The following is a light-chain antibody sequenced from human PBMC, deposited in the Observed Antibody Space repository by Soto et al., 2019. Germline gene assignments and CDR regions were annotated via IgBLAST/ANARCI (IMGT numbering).Light chain of an antibody. CDR1: QSIGTY. V-gene: IGKV1-39*01. J-gene: IGKJ1*01. CDR3: QQSNSSPWT. CDR2: GAS. Sequence: DLQMTQSPSSLSASVGDRVTISCRASQSIGTYVSWYPQKPGRAPKLQIYGASNLQSGVPSPFSGSGSGTDFTLTIRSLQPENFATYFCQQSNSSPWTFGQGPKVDTK.